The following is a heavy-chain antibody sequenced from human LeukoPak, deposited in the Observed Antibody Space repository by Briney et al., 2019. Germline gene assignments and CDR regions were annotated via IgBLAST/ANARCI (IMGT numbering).Heavy chain of an antibody. Sequence: GGSLRLSCAASGFTFSSYWMRWVRQAPGRGLERVANIKQDGSEKYYVDSVKGRFTISRDNAKNSLYLQMNGLRDEDTAVYFCAREALGDTALGNDAFDIWGQGTMVTVSS. D-gene: IGHD5-18*01. CDR3: AREALGDTALGNDAFDI. CDR2: IKQDGSEK. J-gene: IGHJ3*02. CDR1: GFTFSSYW. V-gene: IGHV3-7*01.